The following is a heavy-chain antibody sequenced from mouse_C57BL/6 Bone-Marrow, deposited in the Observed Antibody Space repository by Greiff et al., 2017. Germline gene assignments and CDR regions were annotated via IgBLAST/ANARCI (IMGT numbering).Heavy chain of an antibody. CDR3: TSSGYGGFAY. CDR1: GYTFTSYY. J-gene: IGHJ3*01. CDR2: INPSNGGT. Sequence: LVESGAELVKPGASVKLSCKASGYTFTSYYMSWVKQRPGQGLEWIGDINPSNGGTDSNEKFKSKATLTVDKSSSTAYMQRSSLTSEDSAVYYCTSSGYGGFAYWGQGTLVTVSA. V-gene: IGHV1S81*02. D-gene: IGHD1-1*01.